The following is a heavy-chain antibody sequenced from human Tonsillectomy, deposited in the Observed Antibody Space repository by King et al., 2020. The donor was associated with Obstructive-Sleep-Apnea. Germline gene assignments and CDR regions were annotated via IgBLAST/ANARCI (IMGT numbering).Heavy chain of an antibody. V-gene: IGHV4-59*08. CDR2: LYYSGST. J-gene: IGHJ4*02. D-gene: IGHD5-12*01. CDR1: GDSISNYY. CDR3: ARHRGVEDYGGYGDYFDY. Sequence: VQLQESGPGLVKPSETLSLTCTVSGDSISNYYWSWIRQPPGKGLEWIGYLYYSGSTNYNPSLKVRVTISVATSKVQFSLRLSSVTATDTAVYYCARHRGVEDYGGYGDYFDYWGQGTLVTVSS.